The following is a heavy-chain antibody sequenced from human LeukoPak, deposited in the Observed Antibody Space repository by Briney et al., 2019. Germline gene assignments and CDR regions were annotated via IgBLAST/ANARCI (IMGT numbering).Heavy chain of an antibody. J-gene: IGHJ4*02. CDR3: AGAAVTKTFDY. Sequence: PGGSLRLSCAASGFTFSSYAMSWVRQAPGKGLEYVSAISSNGGSTYYANSVKGRFTISRDNSKNTLYLQMGSLRAEDMAVYYCAGAAVTKTFDYWGQGTLVTVSS. V-gene: IGHV3-64*01. CDR2: ISSNGGST. CDR1: GFTFSSYA.